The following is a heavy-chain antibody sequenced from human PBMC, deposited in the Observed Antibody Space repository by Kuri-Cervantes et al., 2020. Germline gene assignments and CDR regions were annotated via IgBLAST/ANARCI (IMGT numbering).Heavy chain of an antibody. CDR3: HYYDSSGKVDY. D-gene: IGHD3-22*01. J-gene: IGHJ4*02. Sequence: SVKVSCKASGYTFTSYDINWVRQAPGQGLEWMGRIIPILGIANYAQKFQGRVTITADKSTSTAYMELSSLRSEDTAVYYAHYYDSSGKVDYWGQGTLVTVSS. CDR1: GYTFTSYD. CDR2: IIPILGIA. V-gene: IGHV1-69*04.